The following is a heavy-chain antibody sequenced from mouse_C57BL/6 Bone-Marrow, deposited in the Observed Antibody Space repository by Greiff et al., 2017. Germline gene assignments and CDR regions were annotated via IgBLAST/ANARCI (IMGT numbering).Heavy chain of an antibody. CDR2: IHPNSGST. Sequence: QVQLQQSGAELVKPGASVTLSCKASGYTFTSYWMHWVKQRPGQGLEWIGMIHPNSGSTNYNEKFKSKATLTVDKSSSTAYMQLSSLTSEDSAVYYCARSTVHFDYWGQGTTLTVSS. V-gene: IGHV1-64*01. CDR3: ARSTVHFDY. J-gene: IGHJ2*01. CDR1: GYTFTSYW.